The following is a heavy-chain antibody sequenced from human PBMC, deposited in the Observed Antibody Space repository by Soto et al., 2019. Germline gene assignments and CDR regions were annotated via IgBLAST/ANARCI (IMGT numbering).Heavy chain of an antibody. CDR3: ARAATKGDWYFDL. CDR1: GFTFSSYA. J-gene: IGHJ2*01. CDR2: ISYDGSNK. D-gene: IGHD1-26*01. V-gene: IGHV3-30-3*01. Sequence: QVQLVESGGGVVQPGRSLRLSCAASGFTFSSYAMHWVRQAPGKGLEWVAVISYDGSNKYYADSVKGRFTISRDNSKNTLYLQMNSLRAEDTAVYYCARAATKGDWYFDLWGSGTLVTVSS.